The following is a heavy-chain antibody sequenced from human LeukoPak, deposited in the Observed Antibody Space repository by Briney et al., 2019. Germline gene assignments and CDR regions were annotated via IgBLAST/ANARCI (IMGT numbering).Heavy chain of an antibody. CDR2: RNPSSGRT. CDR3: ARGPVSTHGTDV. Sequence: ASVKVACKASGYTFTNYDINWVRQATGQGLEWMGWRNPSSGRTGFAQKFQGRLTMTADTSISTAYMELCSLTSDDTAVYYCARGPVSTHGTDVWGQGTTVTVSS. V-gene: IGHV1-8*01. D-gene: IGHD6-13*01. J-gene: IGHJ6*02. CDR1: GYTFTNYD.